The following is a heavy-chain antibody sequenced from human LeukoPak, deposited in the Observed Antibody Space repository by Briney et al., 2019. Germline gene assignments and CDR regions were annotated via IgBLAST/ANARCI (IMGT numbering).Heavy chain of an antibody. V-gene: IGHV3-23*01. CDR1: GFTFSSYA. CDR3: AKGPTIFGVAQEYDY. Sequence: GGSLRLSCAAFGFTFSSYAMSWVRQAPGKGLEWVSAISGSGGSTYYADSVKGRFTISRDNSKNTLYLQMNSLRAEDTAVYYCAKGPTIFGVAQEYDYWGQGTLVTVSS. J-gene: IGHJ4*02. CDR2: ISGSGGST. D-gene: IGHD3-3*01.